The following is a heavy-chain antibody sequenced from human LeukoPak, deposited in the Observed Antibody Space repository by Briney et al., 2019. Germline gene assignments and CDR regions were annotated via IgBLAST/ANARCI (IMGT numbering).Heavy chain of an antibody. D-gene: IGHD6-6*01. V-gene: IGHV3-21*01. J-gene: IGHJ4*02. CDR1: GLTFSSYS. Sequence: TGGCLRLSCAASGLTFSSYSMNWVRHAPGKWLEWVSSISSSSSYICYADSVTGRFTISRDNAKNSLYLQMNSLRAEDTAVYYCARAYSSSSGGLCGYWGQGTLVTVSS. CDR3: ARAYSSSSGGLCGY. CDR2: ISSSSSYI.